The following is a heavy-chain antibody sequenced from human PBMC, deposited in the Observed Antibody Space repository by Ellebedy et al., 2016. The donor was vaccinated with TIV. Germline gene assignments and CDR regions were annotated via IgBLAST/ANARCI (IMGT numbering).Heavy chain of an antibody. CDR2: ISSSYI. CDR3: ARTGYSSDWYASN. CDR1: GFSFNTYS. D-gene: IGHD6-19*01. V-gene: IGHV3-21*06. J-gene: IGHJ4*02. Sequence: GESLKISCAASGFSFNTYSMNWVRQAPGKGLAWVSSISSSYIYYADSVKGRFTISRDNAKNSLYLQMDSLRAEDTAVYYCARTGYSSDWYASNWGQGTLVTVSS.